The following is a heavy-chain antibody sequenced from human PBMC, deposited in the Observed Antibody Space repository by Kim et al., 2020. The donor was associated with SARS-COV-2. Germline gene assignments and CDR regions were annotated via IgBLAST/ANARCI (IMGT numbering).Heavy chain of an antibody. CDR2: IYYSGST. D-gene: IGHD3-3*01. CDR3: ARRGHGRAGLRFLEWLLPFDS. Sequence: SETLSLTCTVSGGSISSYYWSWIRQPPGKGLEWIGYIYYSGSTNYNPSLKSRVTISVDTSKNQFSLKLSSVTAADTAVYYCARRGHGRAGLRFLEWLLPFDSWGQGTLFTVSS. CDR1: GGSISSYY. V-gene: IGHV4-59*08. J-gene: IGHJ5*01.